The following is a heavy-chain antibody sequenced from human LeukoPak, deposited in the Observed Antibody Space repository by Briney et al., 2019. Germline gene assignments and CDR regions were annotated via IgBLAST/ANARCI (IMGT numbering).Heavy chain of an antibody. Sequence: SETLSLTCTVYGGSISSSSDYWGWIRQPPGKGLEWIAFIYYSGSTYYNPSLKTRVTISIDTSKNQFSLNLSSVTATDTAMYYCTSGYFVHTFDFWGQGPLVTVSS. V-gene: IGHV4-39*01. CDR3: TSGYFVHTFDF. CDR2: IYYSGST. J-gene: IGHJ4*02. D-gene: IGHD2-2*03. CDR1: GGSISSSSDY.